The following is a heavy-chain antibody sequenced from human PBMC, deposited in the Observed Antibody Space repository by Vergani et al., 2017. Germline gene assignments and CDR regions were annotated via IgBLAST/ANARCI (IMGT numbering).Heavy chain of an antibody. CDR3: AKHFRGWGIDY. CDR2: IQFDGSNQ. V-gene: IGHV3-30*02. Sequence: QVQLVESGGGVVQRGGSLRLSCATSGFTLSNYDMQWIRQGPGKGLEFVAFIQFDGSNQYYADSVKGRFTLSRDFSKSTLYLQMNSLRTDDTATYDCAKHFRGWGIDYWGKGTQVIVSS. D-gene: IGHD3-16*01. J-gene: IGHJ4*02. CDR1: GFTLSNYD.